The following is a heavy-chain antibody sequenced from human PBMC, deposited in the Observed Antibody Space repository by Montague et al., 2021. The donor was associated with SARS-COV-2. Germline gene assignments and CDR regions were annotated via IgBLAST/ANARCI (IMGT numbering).Heavy chain of an antibody. V-gene: IGHV4-59*01. J-gene: IGHJ6*02. CDR1: GGSISSFY. CDR2: IYYSGST. Sequence: SETLSLTCTVSGGSISSFYWSWIRQPPGKGLEWIGYIYYSGSTKXNPSLESRVAVSVNRSKNQVSLKLTSVTAADTAVYYCARLLRSCTNGVCRTYYYYALDVWGQGTTVTVSS. D-gene: IGHD2-8*01. CDR3: ARLLRSCTNGVCRTYYYYALDV.